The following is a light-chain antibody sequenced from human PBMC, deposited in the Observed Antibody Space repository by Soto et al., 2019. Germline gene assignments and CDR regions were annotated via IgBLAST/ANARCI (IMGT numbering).Light chain of an antibody. CDR3: CSYAGNSNWV. V-gene: IGLV2-23*02. CDR1: SSDVGTYNF. J-gene: IGLJ3*02. CDR2: EVN. Sequence: QSALTQPASVSGSPGQSITISCTGTSSDVGTYNFVSWYQQHAGKAPKLIIYEVNKGPSGVSNRFAGSKSGNTASLKISGLQAEDEADYFCCSYAGNSNWVFGGGTQLTVL.